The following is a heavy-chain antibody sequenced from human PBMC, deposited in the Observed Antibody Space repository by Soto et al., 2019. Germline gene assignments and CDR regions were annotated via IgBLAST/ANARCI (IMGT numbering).Heavy chain of an antibody. V-gene: IGHV1-46*01. CDR3: AREPYCSGGSCSQADAFDI. Sequence: ASVKVSCKASGYTFTSYYMHWVRQAPGQGLEWMGIINPSGGSTSYAQKFQGRVTMTRDTSTSTVYMELSSLRSEDTAVYYCAREPYCSGGSCSQADAFDICGQGTMVTVSS. J-gene: IGHJ3*02. D-gene: IGHD2-15*01. CDR2: INPSGGST. CDR1: GYTFTSYY.